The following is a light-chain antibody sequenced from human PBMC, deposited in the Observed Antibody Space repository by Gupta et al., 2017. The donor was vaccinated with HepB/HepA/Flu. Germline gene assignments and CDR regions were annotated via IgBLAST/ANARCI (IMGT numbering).Light chain of an antibody. V-gene: IGKV2-24*01. J-gene: IGKJ1*01. Sequence: DAVMTQSPLSLPVTLGQPASISCSSSQSLVHSDGNTYLNWLHQRPGQPPRLLIYKVSNRFSGVPDRFNGSGAGTSFTLKISRGEAEDVGVYYCWQREHFPGTCGQGTKVEIK. CDR3: WQREHFPGT. CDR2: KVS. CDR1: QSLVHSDGNTY.